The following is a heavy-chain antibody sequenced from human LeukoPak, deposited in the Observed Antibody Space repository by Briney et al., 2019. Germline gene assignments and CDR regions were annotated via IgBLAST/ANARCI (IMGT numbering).Heavy chain of an antibody. D-gene: IGHD6-13*01. CDR1: GGSLSSYY. CDR3: AREIAAAGTGAFDI. J-gene: IGHJ3*02. CDR2: IYYSGST. V-gene: IGHV4-59*01. Sequence: SETLSLTCTVSGGSLSSYYWSWIRQPPGKGLEWIGYIYYSGSTNYHPSLKSRVTISVDTSKNQFSLKLSSVTAADTAVYYCAREIAAAGTGAFDIWGQGTMVTVSS.